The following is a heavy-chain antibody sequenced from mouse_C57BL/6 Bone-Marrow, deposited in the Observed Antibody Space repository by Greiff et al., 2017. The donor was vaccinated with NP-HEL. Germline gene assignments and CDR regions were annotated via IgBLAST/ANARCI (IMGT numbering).Heavy chain of an antibody. J-gene: IGHJ3*01. CDR1: GFSLTSYG. CDR2: IWSGGST. CDR3: ALYYGSSYWFAY. V-gene: IGHV2-5*01. D-gene: IGHD1-1*01. Sequence: VQLQQSGPGLVQPSQSLSITCTVSGFSLTSYGVHWVRQSPGKGLEWLGVIWSGGSTDCNAAFMSRLSITKDNSKNQVFFKMNSLKTEDTAIYYCALYYGSSYWFAYWGQGTLVTVSA.